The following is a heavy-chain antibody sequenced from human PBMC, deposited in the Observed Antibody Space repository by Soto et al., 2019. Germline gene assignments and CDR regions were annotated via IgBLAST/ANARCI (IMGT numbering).Heavy chain of an antibody. CDR2: IDPSDSYT. CDR1: GYSFTSYW. CDR3: ARDGWLAPGDY. D-gene: IGHD6-19*01. Sequence: PGESLKISCKGSGYSFTSYWISWVRQMPGKGLEWMGRIDPSDSYTNYSPSFQGHVTISADKSISTAYLQWSSLRSDDTAVYYCARDGWLAPGDYWGQGTLVTVSS. V-gene: IGHV5-10-1*01. J-gene: IGHJ4*02.